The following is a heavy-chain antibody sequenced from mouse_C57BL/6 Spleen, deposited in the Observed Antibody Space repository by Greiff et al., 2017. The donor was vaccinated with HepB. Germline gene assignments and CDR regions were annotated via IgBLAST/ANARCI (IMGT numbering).Heavy chain of an antibody. Sequence: EVKLMESGGGLVQPGGSMKLSCVASGFTFSNYWMNWVRQSPEKGLEWVAQIRLKSDNYATHYAESVKGRFTISRDDSKSSVYLQMNNLRAEDTGIYYCTRGSSYEGRFAYWGQGTLVTVSA. V-gene: IGHV6-3*01. J-gene: IGHJ3*01. D-gene: IGHD1-1*01. CDR3: TRGSSYEGRFAY. CDR1: GFTFSNYW. CDR2: IRLKSDNYAT.